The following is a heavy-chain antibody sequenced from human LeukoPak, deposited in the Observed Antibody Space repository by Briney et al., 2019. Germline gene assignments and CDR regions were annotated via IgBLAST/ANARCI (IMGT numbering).Heavy chain of an antibody. D-gene: IGHD3-3*01. V-gene: IGHV4-38-2*02. CDR3: ARAPSGYDFWSGRPPNWYFDL. Sequence: PSETLSLTCTVSGYSISSGYYWGWIRQPPGKGLEWIGSIYHSGSTYYNPSLKSRVTISVDTSKNQFSLKLSSVTAADTAVYYCARAPSGYDFWSGRPPNWYFDLWGRGTLVTVSS. CDR2: IYHSGST. J-gene: IGHJ2*01. CDR1: GYSISSGYY.